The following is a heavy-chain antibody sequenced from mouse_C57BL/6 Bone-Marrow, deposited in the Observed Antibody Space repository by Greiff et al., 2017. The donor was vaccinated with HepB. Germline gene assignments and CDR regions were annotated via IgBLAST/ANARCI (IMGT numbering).Heavy chain of an antibody. D-gene: IGHD1-1*01. V-gene: IGHV1-59*01. CDR3: AGVYYGSSHYAMDY. CDR1: GYTFTSYW. CDR2: IDPSDSYT. Sequence: VQLQQPGAELVRPGTSVKVSCKASGYTFTSYWMHWVKQRPGQGLEWIGVIDPSDSYTNYNQKFKGKATLTVDTSSSTAYMQLSSLTSEDSAVYYCAGVYYGSSHYAMDYWGQGTSVTVSS. J-gene: IGHJ4*01.